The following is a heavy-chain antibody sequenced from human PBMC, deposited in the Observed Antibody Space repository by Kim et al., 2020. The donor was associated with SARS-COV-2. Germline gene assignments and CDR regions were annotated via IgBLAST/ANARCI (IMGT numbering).Heavy chain of an antibody. Sequence: SETLSLTCTVSGGSISSYYWSWIRQPPGKGLEWIGYIYYSGSTNYNPSLKSRVTISVDTSKNQFSLKLSSVTAADTAVYYCARGRYSSSWYYFDYWGQGTLVTVSS. J-gene: IGHJ4*02. CDR3: ARGRYSSSWYYFDY. CDR2: IYYSGST. CDR1: GGSISSYY. V-gene: IGHV4-59*01. D-gene: IGHD6-13*01.